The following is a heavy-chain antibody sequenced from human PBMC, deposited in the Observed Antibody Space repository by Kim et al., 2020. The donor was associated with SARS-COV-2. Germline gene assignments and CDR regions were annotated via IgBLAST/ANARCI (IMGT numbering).Heavy chain of an antibody. Sequence: GGSLRLSCAASGFTFSSYSMNWVRQAPGKGLEWVSSITSSSSYIYYVDSVKGRFTISRDNAKNSLYLQMNSLRAEDTAVYYCAREATLVRGVILDWGQGTLVTVSS. D-gene: IGHD3-10*01. J-gene: IGHJ4*02. V-gene: IGHV3-21*01. CDR2: ITSSSSYI. CDR3: AREATLVRGVILD. CDR1: GFTFSSYS.